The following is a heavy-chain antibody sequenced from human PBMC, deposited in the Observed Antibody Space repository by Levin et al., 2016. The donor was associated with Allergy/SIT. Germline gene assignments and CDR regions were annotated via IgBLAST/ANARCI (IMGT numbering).Heavy chain of an antibody. CDR2: IYYSGST. J-gene: IGHJ6*02. D-gene: IGHD3-22*01. Sequence: SETLSLTCTVSGGSISSYYWSWIRQPPGKGLEWIGYIYYSGSTNYNPSLKSRVTISVDTSKNQFSLKLGSVTAADTAVYYCARDVRYDYNDYYYYYYGMDVWGQGTTVTVSS. CDR1: GGSISSYY. CDR3: ARDVRYDYNDYYYYYYGMDV. V-gene: IGHV4-59*01.